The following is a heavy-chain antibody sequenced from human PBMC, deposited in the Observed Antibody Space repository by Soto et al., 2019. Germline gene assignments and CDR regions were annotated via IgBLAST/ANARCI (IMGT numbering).Heavy chain of an antibody. V-gene: IGHV4-34*01. D-gene: IGHD3-9*01. CDR3: ARGADRYFDWSGWFDP. J-gene: IGHJ5*02. Sequence: SETLSLTCAVYGGSFSGYYWSWIRQPPGKGLEWIGEINHSGSTNYNPSLKSRVTISVDTSKNQFSLKLSSVTAADTAVYYCARGADRYFDWSGWFDPWGQGTLVTVSS. CDR1: GGSFSGYY. CDR2: INHSGST.